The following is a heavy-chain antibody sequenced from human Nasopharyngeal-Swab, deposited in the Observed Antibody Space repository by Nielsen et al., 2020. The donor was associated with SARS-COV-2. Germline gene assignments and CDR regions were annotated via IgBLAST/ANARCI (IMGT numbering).Heavy chain of an antibody. CDR1: GFTFSNAW. CDR2: IKSKTDGGTT. D-gene: IGHD3-3*01. J-gene: IGHJ4*02. V-gene: IGHV3-15*01. Sequence: GGSLRLSCAASGFTFSNAWMSWVRQAPGKGLEWVGRIKSKTDGGTTDYAAPVKGRFTISRDDSKNTLYLQMNSLKTEDTAVYYCTTLPITIFGVVISAVDYWGQGTLVTVSS. CDR3: TTLPITIFGVVISAVDY.